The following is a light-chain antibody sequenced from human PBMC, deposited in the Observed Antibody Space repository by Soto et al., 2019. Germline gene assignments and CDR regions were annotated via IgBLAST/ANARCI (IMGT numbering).Light chain of an antibody. CDR2: GAS. V-gene: IGKV3-15*01. CDR1: QTVTSD. J-gene: IGKJ1*01. Sequence: EIVLTQSPGTLSLSPGERATLSCRASQTVTSDYLAWYQQKPGQAPRLLIYGASTRATGIPARFSGSGSGTEFTLTISSLQSEDFAVYYCQQYNNWLTFGQGTKVDIK. CDR3: QQYNNWLT.